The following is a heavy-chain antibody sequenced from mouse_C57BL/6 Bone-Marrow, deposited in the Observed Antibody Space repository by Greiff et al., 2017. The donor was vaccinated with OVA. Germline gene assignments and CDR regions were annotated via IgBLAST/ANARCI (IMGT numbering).Heavy chain of an antibody. Sequence: EVQLQQSGPELVKPGASVKISCKASGYTFTDYYMNWVKQSHGKSLEWIGDINPNNGGTSYNQKFKGKATLTVDKSSSTAYMELRSLTSEDSAVYYGARRYYGSSFYYFGYWGQGTTLTVSS. V-gene: IGHV1-26*01. CDR3: ARRYYGSSFYYFGY. J-gene: IGHJ2*01. CDR2: INPNNGGT. CDR1: GYTFTDYY. D-gene: IGHD1-1*01.